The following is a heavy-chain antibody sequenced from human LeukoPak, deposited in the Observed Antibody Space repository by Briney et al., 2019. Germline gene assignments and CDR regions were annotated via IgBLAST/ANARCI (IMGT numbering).Heavy chain of an antibody. CDR2: ISSSSSMI. Sequence: GGSLPLSRAPSGFTFSGYSRNWVRQAPGKGLGWVSYISSSSSMINYADSVTGRFTISRDNAKKSLYLQMNSLRAEDTAVYYCARVTNSVSRGFDYWGQGTLVTVSS. D-gene: IGHD2/OR15-2a*01. J-gene: IGHJ4*02. V-gene: IGHV3-48*01. CDR1: GFTFSGYS. CDR3: ARVTNSVSRGFDY.